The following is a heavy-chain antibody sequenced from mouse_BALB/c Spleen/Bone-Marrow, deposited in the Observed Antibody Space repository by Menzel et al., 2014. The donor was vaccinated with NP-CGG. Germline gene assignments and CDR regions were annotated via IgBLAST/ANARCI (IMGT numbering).Heavy chain of an antibody. CDR1: GFNIKDTY. J-gene: IGHJ4*01. D-gene: IGHD4-1*01. V-gene: IGHV14-3*02. Sequence: VQLQQSGAELVKPGASVKLSCTASGFNIKDTYMHWVKQRPEQGLEWIGRIDPANGNTKYDPKFQGKATITADTSFNTAYLQLSSLTSEDTAVYYCARWEYYAMDYWGQGTSVTVSS. CDR2: IDPANGNT. CDR3: ARWEYYAMDY.